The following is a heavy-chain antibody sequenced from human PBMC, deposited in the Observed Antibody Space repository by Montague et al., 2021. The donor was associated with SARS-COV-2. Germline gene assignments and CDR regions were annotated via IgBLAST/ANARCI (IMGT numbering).Heavy chain of an antibody. Sequence: SLRLSCAASGFTFSTFWMTWFRQAPGKGLEWVAHINTYGSQKSYLDSAKGRFIIFRDNTKDSVYLEMSILKAEDTAVYYFSRDHSTIAIGYVQRHWGQGTLVTVSS. CDR1: GFTFSTFW. CDR2: INTYGSQK. CDR3: SRDHSTIAIGYVQRH. J-gene: IGHJ4*02. V-gene: IGHV3-7*03. D-gene: IGHD2/OR15-2a*01.